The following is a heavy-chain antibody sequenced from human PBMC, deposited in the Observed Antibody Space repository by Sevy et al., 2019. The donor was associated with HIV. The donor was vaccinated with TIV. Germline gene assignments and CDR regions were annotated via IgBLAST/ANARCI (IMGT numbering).Heavy chain of an antibody. J-gene: IGHJ4*02. D-gene: IGHD4-17*01. CDR1: GFTFSSYG. Sequence: GGSLRLSCAASGFTFSSYGMHWVRQAPGKGLEWVAVISYDGSNKYYADSVKGRFTISRDNSKNTLYLQMNSLRAEDTAVYYCASNGDYPPLTHTFFDYWGQGTLVTVSS. CDR3: ASNGDYPPLTHTFFDY. CDR2: ISYDGSNK. V-gene: IGHV3-30*03.